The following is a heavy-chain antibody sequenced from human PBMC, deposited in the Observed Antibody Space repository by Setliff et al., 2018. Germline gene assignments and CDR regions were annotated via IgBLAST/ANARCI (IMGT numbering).Heavy chain of an antibody. CDR2: ISPSGST. J-gene: IGHJ4*02. CDR3: ARSPSSGAYWNPRPFYSDY. V-gene: IGHV4-61*09. Sequence: SETLSLTCSVSGASITSGGFYWTWIRQPAGKGLEWIGHISPSGSTTYNPSVKSRDTISLDTSKNHFSLKLDSVTAADTALYYCARSPSSGAYWNPRPFYSDYWARGTLVTVSS. D-gene: IGHD1-26*01. CDR1: GASITSGGFY.